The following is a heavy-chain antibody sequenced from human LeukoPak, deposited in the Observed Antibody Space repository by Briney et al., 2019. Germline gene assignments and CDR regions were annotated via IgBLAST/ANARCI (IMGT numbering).Heavy chain of an antibody. CDR1: GYTFTGYY. Sequence: ASVKVSCKASGYTFTGYYMHWVRQAPGQGLEWMGWINPNSGGTNYAQKFQGRVTMTRDTSISTAYMELSRLRSDDTAVYYCARDLIAVAGTNFDYWGQGTLVTVSS. V-gene: IGHV1-2*02. CDR3: ARDLIAVAGTNFDY. J-gene: IGHJ4*02. D-gene: IGHD6-19*01. CDR2: INPNSGGT.